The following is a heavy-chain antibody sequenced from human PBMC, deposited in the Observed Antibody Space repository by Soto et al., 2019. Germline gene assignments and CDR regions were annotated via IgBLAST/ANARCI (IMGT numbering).Heavy chain of an antibody. CDR3: SKEARPLAMAGSFFDT. D-gene: IGHD2-15*01. J-gene: IGHJ4*02. CDR2: ISGSGGTT. V-gene: IGHV3-23*01. CDR1: GFIFSTYA. Sequence: GGSLRLSCAASGFIFSTYAMSWVRQAPGKGLEWVSIISGSGGTTYYADSVKGRFTISCDNSKYTLYLQMNSLPAEDSAVFFCSKEARPLAMAGSFFDTWGQGALVTVSS.